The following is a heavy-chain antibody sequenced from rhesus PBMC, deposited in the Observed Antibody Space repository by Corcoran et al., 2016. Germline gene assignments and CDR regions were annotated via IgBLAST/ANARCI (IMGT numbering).Heavy chain of an antibody. V-gene: IGHV3S22*01. J-gene: IGHJ4*01. Sequence: EVQLVESGGGLVQPGGSLRLSCAASGFTFSDYYMSWVRQAPGKGREWVGFIRKKANSGTAEYAASVKGRFTTSRDDSKSIASLQMNSLKTEDTAVYYCARVLRSSYYFDYWGQGVLVTVSS. CDR2: IRKKANSGTA. CDR3: ARVLRSSYYFDY. D-gene: IGHD4-29*01. CDR1: GFTFSDYY.